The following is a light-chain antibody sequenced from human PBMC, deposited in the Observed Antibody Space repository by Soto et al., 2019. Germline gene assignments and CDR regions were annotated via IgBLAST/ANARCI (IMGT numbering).Light chain of an antibody. Sequence: QSVLTQSPSASASLGASVKLTCTLSSGHSSYAIAWHQQQPEKGPRYLMKLNSDGSHSKGEGIPDRFSGSSSGAERYLTISSLQSEDEADYYCQTWGTGIVVFGGGTQLTVL. CDR1: SGHSSYA. CDR2: LNSDGSH. J-gene: IGLJ2*01. V-gene: IGLV4-69*01. CDR3: QTWGTGIVV.